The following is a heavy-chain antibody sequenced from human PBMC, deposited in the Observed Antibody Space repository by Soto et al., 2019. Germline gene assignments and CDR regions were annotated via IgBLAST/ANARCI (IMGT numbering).Heavy chain of an antibody. Sequence: SVKVSCKASGGAFSSYTISWVRQAPGQGLEWMGRIIPILGIANYAQKFQGRVTITADKSTSTAYMELSSLRSEDTAVYYCARDKEDGYYYDSSGPSGQYYFDYWGQGTLVTVSS. D-gene: IGHD3-22*01. CDR3: ARDKEDGYYYDSSGPSGQYYFDY. J-gene: IGHJ4*02. CDR2: IIPILGIA. V-gene: IGHV1-69*04. CDR1: GGAFSSYT.